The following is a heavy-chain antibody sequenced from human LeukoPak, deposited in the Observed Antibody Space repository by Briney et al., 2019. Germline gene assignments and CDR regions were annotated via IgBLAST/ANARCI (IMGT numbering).Heavy chain of an antibody. CDR1: GGSVSSGSYY. CDR2: IYYSGST. V-gene: IGHV4-61*01. D-gene: IGHD1-26*01. CDR3: AGAYSGSYFKPTKFDY. Sequence: PSETLSLTCTVSGGSVSSGSYYWSWIRQPPGKGLEWIGYIYYSGSTNYNPSLKSRVTISVDTSKNQFSLKLSSVTAADTAVYYCAGAYSGSYFKPTKFDYWGQGTLVTVSS. J-gene: IGHJ4*02.